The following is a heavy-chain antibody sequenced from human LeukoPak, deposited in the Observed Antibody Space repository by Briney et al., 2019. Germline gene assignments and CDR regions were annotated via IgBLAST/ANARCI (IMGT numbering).Heavy chain of an antibody. CDR1: GGSLRSGSYY. Sequence: SETLSLTCTVSGGSLRSGSYYWSWIRQPAGKGLEWIGRIYTSGSTNYNSSLKSRVTISVDTSKNQFSLKLSSVTAADTAVYYCARGPPLFDYWGQGTLVTVSS. V-gene: IGHV4-61*02. CDR3: ARGPPLFDY. J-gene: IGHJ4*02. CDR2: IYTSGST.